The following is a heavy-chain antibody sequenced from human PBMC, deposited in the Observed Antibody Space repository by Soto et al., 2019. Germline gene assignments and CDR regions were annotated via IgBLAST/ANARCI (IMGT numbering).Heavy chain of an antibody. CDR2: IYYSGST. CDR3: ARVAPTIAAAGTLDGRLDY. D-gene: IGHD6-13*01. V-gene: IGHV4-39*07. J-gene: IGHJ4*02. CDR1: GGSISSSSYY. Sequence: SETLSLTCTVSGGSISSSSYYWGWIRQPPGKGLEWIGSIYYSGSTNYNPSLKSRVTISVDTSKNQFSLKLSSVTAADTAVYYCARVAPTIAAAGTLDGRLDYWGQGTLVTVSS.